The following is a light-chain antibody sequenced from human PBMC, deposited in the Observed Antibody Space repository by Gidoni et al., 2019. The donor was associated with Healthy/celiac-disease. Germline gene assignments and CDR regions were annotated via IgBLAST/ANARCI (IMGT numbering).Light chain of an antibody. Sequence: SSELTQDPAVSGASGQTVRITCHGDSLSSYYASWYQQKPGQAPVLVIYGKNNRPSGIPDRFSGSSSGNTASLTITGAQAEDEADYYCNSRDSSGNHLVFGGGTKLTVL. V-gene: IGLV3-19*01. J-gene: IGLJ3*02. CDR3: NSRDSSGNHLV. CDR1: SLSSYY. CDR2: GKN.